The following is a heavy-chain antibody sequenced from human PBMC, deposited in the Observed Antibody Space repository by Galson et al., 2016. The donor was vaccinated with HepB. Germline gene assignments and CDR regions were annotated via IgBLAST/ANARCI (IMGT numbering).Heavy chain of an antibody. J-gene: IGHJ4*02. Sequence: SVKVSCKASGDTFTNHYMHWVRQAPGQGLEWMGLINPNDHSTDYAQKFRGRLTLTRGTSTASMELSTLRYEDTAVYYCARDPVRGGDLDCWGQGTLVTVSS. CDR1: GDTFTNHY. CDR2: INPNDHST. D-gene: IGHD3-16*01. CDR3: ARDPVRGGDLDC. V-gene: IGHV1-46*01.